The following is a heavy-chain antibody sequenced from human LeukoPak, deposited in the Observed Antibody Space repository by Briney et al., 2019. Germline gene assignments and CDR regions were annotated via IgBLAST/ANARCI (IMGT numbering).Heavy chain of an antibody. CDR3: ARDRGAAAVRLAAFDI. CDR1: GGSISSYY. V-gene: IGHV4-4*07. D-gene: IGHD6-13*01. CDR2: IYTSGST. J-gene: IGHJ3*02. Sequence: SETLSLTCTVSGGSISSYYWSWIRQPAGKGLEWIGRIYTSGSTNYNPSLKSRVTMSVDTSKNQFSLKLSSVTAADTAVYYCARDRGAAAVRLAAFDIWGQGTMVTVSS.